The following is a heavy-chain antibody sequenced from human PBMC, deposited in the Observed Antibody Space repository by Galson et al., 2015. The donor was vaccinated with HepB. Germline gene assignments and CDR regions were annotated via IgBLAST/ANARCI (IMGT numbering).Heavy chain of an antibody. Sequence: SLRLSCAASGFTFSGSAMHWVRQASGKGLEWVGRIKSKANSDATTYAASGRGRFTISRDDSMNTAYLQMNSLKTEDTAGYDCTRADSGYDLRIDYWGQGTLVTVSS. CDR2: IKSKANSDAT. V-gene: IGHV3-73*01. D-gene: IGHD5-12*01. J-gene: IGHJ4*02. CDR3: TRADSGYDLRIDY. CDR1: GFTFSGSA.